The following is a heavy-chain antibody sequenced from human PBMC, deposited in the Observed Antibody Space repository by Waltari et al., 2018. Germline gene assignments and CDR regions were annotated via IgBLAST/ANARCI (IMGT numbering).Heavy chain of an antibody. CDR1: GFTFSTYE. D-gene: IGHD6-6*01. Sequence: EVQLVESGGGVVQTGGSLRLSCAASGFTFSTYERNWVRQAPGKGLEWIASISSRLNTIYYADSVKGRFTISRDKAKNSLHLQMNSLRAEDTAVYYCATRYGSSSMDYWGQGTLVTVSS. CDR2: ISSRLNTI. J-gene: IGHJ4*02. V-gene: IGHV3-48*03. CDR3: ATRYGSSSMDY.